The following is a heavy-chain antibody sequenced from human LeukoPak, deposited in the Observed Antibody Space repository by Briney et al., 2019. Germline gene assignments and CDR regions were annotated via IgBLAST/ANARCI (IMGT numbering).Heavy chain of an antibody. D-gene: IGHD4-17*01. CDR1: GYTFTSYG. CDR3: AGDYGDYTPRCDY. J-gene: IGHJ4*02. V-gene: IGHV1-18*01. Sequence: ASVKVSCKASGYTFTSYGISWVRQAPGQGLEWMGWISAYNGNTKYTQKLQGRITMTRDISTSTAYMELRSLTSDDTAVYYCAGDYGDYTPRCDYWGQGTLVTVSS. CDR2: ISAYNGNT.